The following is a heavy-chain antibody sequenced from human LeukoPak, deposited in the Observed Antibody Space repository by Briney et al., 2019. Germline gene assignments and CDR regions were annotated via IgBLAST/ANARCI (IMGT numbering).Heavy chain of an antibody. CDR2: ISVSGGST. CDR3: AKDRGSYRNFDY. CDR1: GFTFSSYA. J-gene: IGHJ4*02. Sequence: PGGSLRLSCAASGFTFSSYAMNWVRQAPGKGLEWVSAISVSGGSTYYADSVKGRFTISRDSSKNTLYLQMNSLRAEDTAVYYCAKDRGSYRNFDYWGQGTLVTVSS. V-gene: IGHV3-23*01. D-gene: IGHD1-26*01.